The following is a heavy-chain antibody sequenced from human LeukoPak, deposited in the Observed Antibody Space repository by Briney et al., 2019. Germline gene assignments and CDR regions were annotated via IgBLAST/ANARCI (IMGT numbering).Heavy chain of an antibody. V-gene: IGHV4-59*01. CDR3: AREGTVTTENYYYYYYMGV. Sequence: PSETLSLTCTVSGVSISSYYWSWIRQPPGKGLEWIGYIYYSGSTNYNPSLKSRVTISVDTSKNQFSLKLSSVTAADTAVYYCAREGTVTTENYYYYYYMGVWGKGTTVTVSS. CDR2: IYYSGST. J-gene: IGHJ6*03. CDR1: GVSISSYY. D-gene: IGHD4-17*01.